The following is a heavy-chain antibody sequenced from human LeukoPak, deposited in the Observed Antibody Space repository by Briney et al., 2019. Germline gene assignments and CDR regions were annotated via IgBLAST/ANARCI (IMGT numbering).Heavy chain of an antibody. D-gene: IGHD6-19*01. V-gene: IGHV3-21*01. J-gene: IGHJ4*02. CDR3: ARIAVAGNHFDY. CDR2: ISSSSSYI. Sequence: SGGSLRLSCAASGFTFSSYSMNWVRQAPGEGLEWVSSISSSSSYIYYADSVKGRFTISRDNAKNSLYLQMNSLRAEDTAVYYCARIAVAGNHFDYWGQGTLVTVSS. CDR1: GFTFSSYS.